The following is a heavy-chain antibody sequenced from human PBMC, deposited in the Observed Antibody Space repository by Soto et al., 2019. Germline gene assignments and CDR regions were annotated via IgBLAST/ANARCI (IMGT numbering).Heavy chain of an antibody. CDR1: GYTFTGYY. V-gene: IGHV1-2*02. J-gene: IGHJ4*02. D-gene: IGHD2-2*01. CDR3: ARVSQLLSRAHFDY. CDR2: INPNSGGT. Sequence: QVQLVQSGAEVKKPGASVKVSCKASGYTFTGYYMHWVRQAPGQGLEWMGWINPNSGGTNNAQKFPGRGTITRDTSISTAYMELSRLRADDTAVYYCARVSQLLSRAHFDYWGQGPLVTVSS.